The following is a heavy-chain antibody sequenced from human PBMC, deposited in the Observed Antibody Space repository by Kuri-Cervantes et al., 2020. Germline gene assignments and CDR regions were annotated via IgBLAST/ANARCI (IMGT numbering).Heavy chain of an antibody. CDR2: ITYDGRGT. CDR3: VRGGEPPFY. Sequence: GGSLSLSCAASGFTFSSYSMNWVRQVPGKGLVWVSGITYDGRGTYYADSVKGRFTISRDNARNTLFLRMNSLRVEETAVYYCVRGGEPPFYWGQGTLVTVSS. V-gene: IGHV3-74*01. J-gene: IGHJ4*02. D-gene: IGHD1-14*01. CDR1: GFTFSSYS.